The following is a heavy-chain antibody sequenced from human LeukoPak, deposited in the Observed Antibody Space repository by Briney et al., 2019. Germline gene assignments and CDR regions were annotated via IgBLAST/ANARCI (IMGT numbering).Heavy chain of an antibody. CDR3: ARGRGGNYGTYYFDY. D-gene: IGHD1-26*01. CDR1: GFTFSNYG. CDR2: ISYDGSNE. J-gene: IGHJ4*02. Sequence: PGGSLRLSCAASGFTFSNYGMHWVRQAPGKGLEWVAIISYDGSNEYYADSVRGRFIISRDKSKHTLSLQMNCLRAEDTAVYYCARGRGGNYGTYYFDYWGQGALVTVSS. V-gene: IGHV3-30*19.